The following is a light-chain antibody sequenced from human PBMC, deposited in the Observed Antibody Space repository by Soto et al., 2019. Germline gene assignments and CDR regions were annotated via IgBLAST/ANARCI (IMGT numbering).Light chain of an antibody. V-gene: IGLV1-47*02. J-gene: IGLJ2*01. CDR1: SSNIGRNY. CDR3: ATWDDDVSGMV. Sequence: QSVLPQTPSVSGTPGQTVTISCSGSSSNIGRNYVYWYQQLPGAATKLLMYSHNIRPSGVPDRFSASTSGTSASLVISGLRSEDEADYHCATWDDDVSGMVFGGGTKVTVL. CDR2: SHN.